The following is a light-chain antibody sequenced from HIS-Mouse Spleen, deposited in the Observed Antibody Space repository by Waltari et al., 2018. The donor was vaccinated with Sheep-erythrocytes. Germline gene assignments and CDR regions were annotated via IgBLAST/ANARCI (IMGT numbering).Light chain of an antibody. CDR1: QGSRND. J-gene: IGKJ1*01. V-gene: IGKV1-6*01. Sequence: AIQMTQSPSSLSASVGDRVTITCRASQGSRNDLGWYQQNPGKAPKLLIYAASSLQSGVPSRFSGSGSGTDFTLTISSLQPEDFATYYCLQDYNYPWTFGQGTKVEIK. CDR3: LQDYNYPWT. CDR2: AAS.